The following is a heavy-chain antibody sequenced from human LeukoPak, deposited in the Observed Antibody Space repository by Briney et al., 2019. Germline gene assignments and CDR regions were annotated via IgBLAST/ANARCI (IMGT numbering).Heavy chain of an antibody. D-gene: IGHD6-13*01. CDR2: IYYSGST. V-gene: IGHV4-59*01. CDR3: ARTTEAHSWRTRYYDYYMDV. Sequence: ETLSLTCTVSGGSISSYYWSWIRQPPGKGLEWIGYIYYSGSTNYNPSLKSRVTISVDTSKNQFSLKLRSVTAADTAVYYCARTTEAHSWRTRYYDYYMDVWGKGTTVTVSS. CDR1: GGSISSYY. J-gene: IGHJ6*03.